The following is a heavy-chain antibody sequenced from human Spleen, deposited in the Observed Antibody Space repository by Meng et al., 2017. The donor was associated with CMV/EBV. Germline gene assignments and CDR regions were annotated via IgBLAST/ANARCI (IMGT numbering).Heavy chain of an antibody. CDR3: ARGRDDWFDP. CDR1: GFTFSQFW. V-gene: IGHV3-7*04. CDR2: INQDGSEK. J-gene: IGHJ5*02. Sequence: GESLKISCAASGFTFSQFWMSWVRQAPGKGLEWVANINQDGSEKYHVDSVKGRFTISRDNAKNSLYLQMNSLRAEDTAVYYCARGRDDWFDPWGQGTLVTVSS.